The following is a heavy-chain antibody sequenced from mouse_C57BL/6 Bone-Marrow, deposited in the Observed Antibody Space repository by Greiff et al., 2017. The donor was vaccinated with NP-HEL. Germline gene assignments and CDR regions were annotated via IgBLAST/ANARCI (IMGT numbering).Heavy chain of an antibody. V-gene: IGHV1-80*01. J-gene: IGHJ3*01. Sequence: QVHVKQSGAELVKPGASVKISCKASGYAFSSYWMNWVKQRPGKGLEWIGQIYPGDGDTNYNGKFKGKATLTADKSSSTAYMQLSSLTSEDSAVYFCARSDDPWFAYWGQGTLVTVSA. CDR1: GYAFSSYW. CDR2: IYPGDGDT. CDR3: ARSDDPWFAY.